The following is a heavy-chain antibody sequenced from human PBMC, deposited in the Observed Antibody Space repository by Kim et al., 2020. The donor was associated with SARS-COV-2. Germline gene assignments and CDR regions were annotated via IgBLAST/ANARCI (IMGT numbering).Heavy chain of an antibody. Sequence: YAESVKGRFSISSDNSKNTLYLQMISLRAEDTAVYYCAKLKTTSCYSAMDVWGQGTTVTVSS. V-gene: IGHV3-23*01. D-gene: IGHD2-2*02. J-gene: IGHJ6*02. CDR3: AKLKTTSCYSAMDV.